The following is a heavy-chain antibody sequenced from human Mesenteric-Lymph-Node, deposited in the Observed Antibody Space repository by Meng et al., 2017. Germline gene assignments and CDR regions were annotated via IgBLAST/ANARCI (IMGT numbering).Heavy chain of an antibody. D-gene: IGHD3-22*01. CDR3: ARGDDSSGYYIWY. CDR2: ISYDGSNK. CDR1: GLTFSSYA. V-gene: IGHV3-30*01. Sequence: QVQLGESGGGVVQPGRSLRLSCAASGLTFSSYAMYWVRQAPGKGLEWVAVISYDGSNKYYADSVKGRFTISRDNSKNTLYLQMNSLRAEDTAVYYCARGDDSSGYYIWYWGQGTLVTVSS. J-gene: IGHJ4*02.